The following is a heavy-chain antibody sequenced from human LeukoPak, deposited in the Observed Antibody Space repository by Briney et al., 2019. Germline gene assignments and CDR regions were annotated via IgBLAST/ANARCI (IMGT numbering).Heavy chain of an antibody. J-gene: IGHJ4*02. D-gene: IGHD5-24*01. CDR2: IKGDGTYK. Sequence: GGSLKLSCAASGFTFSPSWKHWVRQGPGKGLEWVSRIKGDGTYKNYADSVRGRFTISRDNAKNTLSLQMNSLRAEDTAVYFCVRDGDAYNFDWWGQGALVTVSS. CDR1: GFTFSPSW. CDR3: VRDGDAYNFDW. V-gene: IGHV3-74*01.